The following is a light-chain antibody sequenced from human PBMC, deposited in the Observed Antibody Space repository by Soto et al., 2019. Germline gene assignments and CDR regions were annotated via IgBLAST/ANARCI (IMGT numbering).Light chain of an antibody. CDR1: QSVSSY. J-gene: IGKJ5*01. Sequence: IVLTQSPATLSLSPGERATLSCRASQSVSSYLAWYQQKPGQAPRLLIYGASRRATGIPARFSGSGSGADFTLTISTLEPEDFAVYYCQQRSSWPITFGQGTRLEIK. V-gene: IGKV3-11*01. CDR2: GAS. CDR3: QQRSSWPIT.